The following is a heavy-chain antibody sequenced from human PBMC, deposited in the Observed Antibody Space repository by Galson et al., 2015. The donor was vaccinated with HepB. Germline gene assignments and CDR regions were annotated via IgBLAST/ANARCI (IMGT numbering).Heavy chain of an antibody. Sequence: QSGAEVKKPGESLKISCKGSGYSFTSYWIGWVRQMPGKGLEWMGIIYPGDSDTRYSPSFQGQVTISADKSISTAYLQWSSLKASDTAMYYCARPRWLQARTLPEDAFDIWGQGTMVTVSS. CDR1: GYSFTSYW. CDR3: ARPRWLQARTLPEDAFDI. CDR2: IYPGDSDT. J-gene: IGHJ3*02. V-gene: IGHV5-51*01. D-gene: IGHD5-24*01.